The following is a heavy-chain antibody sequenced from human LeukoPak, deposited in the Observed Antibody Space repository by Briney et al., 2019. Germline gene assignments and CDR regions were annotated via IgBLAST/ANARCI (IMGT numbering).Heavy chain of an antibody. CDR1: GFTVDSNY. Sequence: PGGSLRLSCAASGFTVDSNYLSWVRQAPGKGLEWVSTNTGGNTYYAASVKGRFTISRDFSKNTVFLHMNSLRAEDTAVYYCLRDLNWSLDQWGQGTLVTVSS. V-gene: IGHV3-53*01. J-gene: IGHJ4*02. CDR3: LRDLNWSLDQ. CDR2: NTGGNT. D-gene: IGHD1-20*01.